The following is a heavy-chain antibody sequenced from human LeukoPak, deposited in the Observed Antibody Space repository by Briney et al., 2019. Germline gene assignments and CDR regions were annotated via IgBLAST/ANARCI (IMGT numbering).Heavy chain of an antibody. V-gene: IGHV3-7*04. J-gene: IGHJ6*03. D-gene: IGHD3-22*01. CDR3: ARGRSALIGSYYYYYTDV. CDR1: GFTFSSYW. CDR2: IKQDGSEK. Sequence: PGGSLRLSCAASGFTFSSYWMTWVRQAPGKGLEWVANIKQDGSEKYYVDSVKGRFTISRDNAKNSLYLQMNSLRAEDTAVYYCARGRSALIGSYYYYYTDVWGKGTTVTVSS.